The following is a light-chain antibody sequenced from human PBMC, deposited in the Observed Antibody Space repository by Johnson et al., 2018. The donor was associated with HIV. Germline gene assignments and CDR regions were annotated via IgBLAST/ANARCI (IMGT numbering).Light chain of an antibody. V-gene: IGLV1-51*01. Sequence: QSVLTQPPSVSAAPGQKVTISCSGSSSNIGNNYVSWYQQLPGTAPKVLIYDNNKRPSGIPDRFSGSKSGTSATLGITGLQTGDEADYYCGTWYPSLIAYVFGTGTKVTVL. CDR3: GTWYPSLIAYV. CDR2: DNN. J-gene: IGLJ1*01. CDR1: SSNIGNNY.